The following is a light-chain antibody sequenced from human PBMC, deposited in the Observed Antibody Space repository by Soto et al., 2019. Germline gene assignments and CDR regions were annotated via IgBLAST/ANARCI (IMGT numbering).Light chain of an antibody. CDR2: DNH. J-gene: IGLJ1*01. CDR1: SSNIGNNY. Sequence: QSVLTQPPSVSAAPGQKVTFSCSGSSSNIGNNYVSWYQQLPGTAPKLLIYDNHKRPSGIPDRFSGSKSGTSATLGITGLQTGDEADYYCGTWDSSLSAYVFGTGTKLTVL. V-gene: IGLV1-51*01. CDR3: GTWDSSLSAYV.